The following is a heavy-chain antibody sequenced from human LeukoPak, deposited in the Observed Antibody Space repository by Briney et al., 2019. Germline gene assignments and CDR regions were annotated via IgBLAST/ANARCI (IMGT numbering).Heavy chain of an antibody. CDR2: ITSDGSNI. Sequence: PGGSLRLSCAASGFTFSNFWLHWVRQAPGKGLEWVSRITSDGSNINYADSVQGRFTISRDNAKNTLYLQMNSLRAEDTAVYYCARGGHSSFDYWCQGALVTVSS. J-gene: IGHJ4*02. V-gene: IGHV3-74*01. CDR1: GFTFSNFW. CDR3: ARGGHSSFDY. D-gene: IGHD3-16*01.